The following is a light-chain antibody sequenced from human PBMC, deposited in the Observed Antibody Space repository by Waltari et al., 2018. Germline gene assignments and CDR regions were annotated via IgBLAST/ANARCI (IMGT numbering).Light chain of an antibody. V-gene: IGKV2-28*01. CDR1: KRLLPSNGYNY. Sequence: DIVMTQSPLSLPVTPGEPASISCRSSKRLLPSNGYNYLDWYLQKPGHAPQLLIYLGSNRASGVPDRFSGSGSGTDFTLKISRVEAEDVGVYYCMQALQTAWTFGQGTKVEIK. CDR2: LGS. J-gene: IGKJ1*01. CDR3: MQALQTAWT.